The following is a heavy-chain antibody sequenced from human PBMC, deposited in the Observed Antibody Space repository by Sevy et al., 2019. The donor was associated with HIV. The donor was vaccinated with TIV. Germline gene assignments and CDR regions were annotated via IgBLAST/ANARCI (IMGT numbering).Heavy chain of an antibody. J-gene: IGHJ5*02. V-gene: IGHV3-53*01. Sequence: GGSLRLYCAASGFTVNSDYMSWVRQAPGKGLEWVSVVYSGGTTYYADSVKGRFTISRDNSKNILYLQMNSLRAEDTAVYYCARHISFGELGSWFDPWGQGTLVTVSS. CDR2: VYSGGTT. CDR3: ARHISFGELGSWFDP. CDR1: GFTVNSDY. D-gene: IGHD3-10*01.